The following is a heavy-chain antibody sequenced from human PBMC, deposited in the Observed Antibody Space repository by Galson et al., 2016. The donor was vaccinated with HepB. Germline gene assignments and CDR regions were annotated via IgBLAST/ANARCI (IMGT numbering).Heavy chain of an antibody. CDR3: AKDEGFYNGMDF. Sequence: ETLSLTCTVSGGSVSSASHYWSWVRQPTGKGLEWIGYISDSESTDYNPSRKGRVTISLDRAKNQFSLRLNSVIAADTAVYYCAKDEGFYNGMDFWGQGTTVTVSS. V-gene: IGHV4-61*01. CDR2: ISDSEST. CDR1: GGSVSSASHY. D-gene: IGHD2-2*02. J-gene: IGHJ6*02.